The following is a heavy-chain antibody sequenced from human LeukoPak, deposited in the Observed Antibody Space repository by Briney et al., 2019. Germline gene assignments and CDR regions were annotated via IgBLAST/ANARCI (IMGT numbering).Heavy chain of an antibody. CDR2: ISYDGTNI. Sequence: PGGSLRLSCAASGITFSNYAMHWVRQAPGKGLEWVGVISYDGTNIYYADSVKGRFAISRGNSKNTLYLQLISLRTEDTAVYLCARDPGSGYFLWGQGTTVTVSS. CDR3: ARDPGSGYFL. J-gene: IGHJ6*02. D-gene: IGHD3-3*01. V-gene: IGHV3-30*09. CDR1: GITFSNYA.